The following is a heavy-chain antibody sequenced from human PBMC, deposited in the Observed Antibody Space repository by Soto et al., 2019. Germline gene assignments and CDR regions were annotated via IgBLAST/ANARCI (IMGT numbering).Heavy chain of an antibody. CDR2: ISGSGGST. V-gene: IGHV3-23*01. Sequence: GESLKISCAASGFTFSSYAMSWVRQAPGKGLEWVSAISGSGGSTYYADSVKGRFTISRDNSKNTLYLQMNSLRAEDTAVYYCAKRLVVVVAARRSEDFDYWGQGTLVTVSS. D-gene: IGHD2-15*01. CDR1: GFTFSSYA. CDR3: AKRLVVVVAARRSEDFDY. J-gene: IGHJ4*02.